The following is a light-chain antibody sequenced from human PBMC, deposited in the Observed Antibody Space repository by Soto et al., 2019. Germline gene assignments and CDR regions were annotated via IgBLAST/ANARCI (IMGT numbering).Light chain of an antibody. CDR2: AAF. J-gene: IGKJ4*01. CDR3: QQSYDTPFT. V-gene: IGKV1-39*01. CDR1: KTISRN. Sequence: DIQMTQSPVSLSASVGDRVTITGRASKTISRNLNWYQQKPGKAPKLLIFAAFSLQSGVPLRFSGSGSGTDFTLTIGSLQPEDFATYYWQQSYDTPFTFGGGTKVEIK.